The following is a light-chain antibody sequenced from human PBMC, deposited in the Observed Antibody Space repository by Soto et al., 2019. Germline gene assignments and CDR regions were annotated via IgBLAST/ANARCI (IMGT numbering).Light chain of an antibody. CDR1: HGISNY. CDR2: AAS. CDR3: LQHDTYPRT. J-gene: IGKJ1*01. Sequence: DIQMTQSPSAMSASVGDRVTIACRASHGISNYLAWFQQKPGQVPKRLIYAASLLQRGVPSRFSGSESGTEFTLTISGLQPEDSATYYCLQHDTYPRTFGQGTKV. V-gene: IGKV1-17*03.